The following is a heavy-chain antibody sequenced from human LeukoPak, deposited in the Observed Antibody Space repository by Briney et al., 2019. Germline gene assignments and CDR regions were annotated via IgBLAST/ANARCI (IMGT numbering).Heavy chain of an antibody. CDR2: LHYDGTT. CDR3: ARRREQVSFISRRKDQSFDY. J-gene: IGHJ4*02. V-gene: IGHV3-53*01. CDR1: GFSVSRKY. D-gene: IGHD1-14*01. Sequence: GGSLRLSCAASGFSVSRKYMTWVRQAPGKGLEWVSLLHYDGTTYYADSVKGRFTISRDNAKNSLYLQMNSLRAEDTAVYYCARRREQVSFISRRKDQSFDYWGQGTLVTVSS.